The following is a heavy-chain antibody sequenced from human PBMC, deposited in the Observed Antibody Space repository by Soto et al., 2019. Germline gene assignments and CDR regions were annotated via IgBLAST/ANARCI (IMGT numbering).Heavy chain of an antibody. D-gene: IGHD3-16*01. CDR1: GFTFSSNS. CDR3: ARGAAGH. J-gene: IGHJ4*02. Sequence: ESGGQLVQPGGSLRLSCAASGFTFSSNSMNWVRQAPGKGLEWVSYISDSSTTIYYADSVKGRFTISRDNAKNSLYLQMNSLRVEETAVYYCARGAAGHWGQGTLVTVSS. V-gene: IGHV3-48*01. CDR2: ISDSSTTI.